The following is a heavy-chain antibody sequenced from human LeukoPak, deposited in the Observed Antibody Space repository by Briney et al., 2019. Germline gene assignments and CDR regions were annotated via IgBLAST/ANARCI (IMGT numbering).Heavy chain of an antibody. J-gene: IGHJ4*02. Sequence: PSGGSLRLSCAASGFTFSSYAMSWVRQAPGKGLEWVSAISGSGGSTYYADSVKGRFTISRDNSKNTLYLQMNSLRAEDTAVYYCAKDRLGWFGDVGYFDYWGQGTLVTVSS. CDR1: GFTFSSYA. CDR2: ISGSGGST. D-gene: IGHD3-10*01. CDR3: AKDRLGWFGDVGYFDY. V-gene: IGHV3-23*01.